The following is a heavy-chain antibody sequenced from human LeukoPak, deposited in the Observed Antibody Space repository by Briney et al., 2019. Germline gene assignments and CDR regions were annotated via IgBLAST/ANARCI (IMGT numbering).Heavy chain of an antibody. D-gene: IGHD3-10*01. CDR2: INSDGSIT. J-gene: IGHJ4*02. Sequence: PGGALRLSCAASGFTFTAYTMNWVRQGPGKGLVWVSRINSDGSITNYADSVKGRFTISRDNAKNTLYLQMNSLGAEDTAVYYCATTPYDYGSGSIYSYWGQGALVTVSS. CDR1: GFTFTAYT. V-gene: IGHV3-74*01. CDR3: ATTPYDYGSGSIYSY.